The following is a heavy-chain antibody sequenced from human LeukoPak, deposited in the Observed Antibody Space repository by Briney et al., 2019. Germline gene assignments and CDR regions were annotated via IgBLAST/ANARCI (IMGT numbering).Heavy chain of an antibody. Sequence: SQTLSLTCTVSGGSISSGGYSWSWVRQYPGKGLEWIGYIYDSGSTYYNPSLKSRVTISVDTSENQFSLNLSSVTAADTAVYCCAREDDYGLDYWGQGTLVTVSS. J-gene: IGHJ4*02. CDR2: IYDSGST. D-gene: IGHD4-17*01. CDR1: GGSISSGGYS. CDR3: AREDDYGLDY. V-gene: IGHV4-31*03.